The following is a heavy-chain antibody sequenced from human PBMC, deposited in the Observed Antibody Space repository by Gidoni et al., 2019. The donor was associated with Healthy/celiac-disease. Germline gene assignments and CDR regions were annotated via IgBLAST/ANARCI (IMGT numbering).Heavy chain of an antibody. CDR1: GFTFSSSA. CDR2: ISGSGGST. Sequence: EVQLLESGGGLVQPGGSLRLSCAASGFTFSSSAMSWVRQAPGKGLEWVSAISGSGGSTYYADSVKGRFTISRDNSKNTLYLQMNSLRAEDTAVYYCAKVPRVVVVVAATWYFDLWGRGTLVTVSS. V-gene: IGHV3-23*01. CDR3: AKVPRVVVVVAATWYFDL. J-gene: IGHJ2*01. D-gene: IGHD2-15*01.